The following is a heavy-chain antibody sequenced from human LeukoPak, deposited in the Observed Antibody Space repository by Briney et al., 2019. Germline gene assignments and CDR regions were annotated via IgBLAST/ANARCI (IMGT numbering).Heavy chain of an antibody. CDR1: SGSISSYC. CDR2: IYYSGST. V-gene: IGHV4-59*01. J-gene: IGHJ6*03. D-gene: IGHD2-2*02. Sequence: SETLSLTCTVSSGSISSYCWSWLRQPPEKGLKWIGYIYYSGSTNYNPSLKSRVTISVDTSKNQFSLKLSSVTDADTAVYYCARGVGYCSSTCCYTPYYYYMDVWGKGTTVTVSS. CDR3: ARGVGYCSSTCCYTPYYYYMDV.